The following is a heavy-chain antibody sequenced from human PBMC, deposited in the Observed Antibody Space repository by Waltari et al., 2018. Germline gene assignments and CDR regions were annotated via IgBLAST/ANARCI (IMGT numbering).Heavy chain of an antibody. CDR1: GYPFNAHD. Sequence: VXXXQSGADXKKPXASVRVSCXASGYPFNAHDIQWVRQAPGQGLEWMXWINPXSGYTXYAQKFQGRVXMTRDTSIKTAYIDLNSXMSDDAALXFXARXQGPSYSYGMDXWGQGTXVTVSS. V-gene: IGHV1-2*02. CDR2: INPXSGYT. J-gene: IGHJ6*02. CDR3: ARXQGPSYSYGMDX.